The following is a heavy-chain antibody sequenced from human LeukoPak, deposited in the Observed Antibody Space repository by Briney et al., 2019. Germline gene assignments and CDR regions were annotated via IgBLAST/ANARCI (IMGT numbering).Heavy chain of an antibody. J-gene: IGHJ4*02. Sequence: ASVKVSCKASGHTVTSYYMRWVRQAPGQGLEWMGVVNPSGGRTTYAQKFQGRFTMTRDTSTSTVYMELSRLRSEDTAVYYCARGDSYGDFEAGYWGQGTLVTVSS. CDR3: ARGDSYGDFEAGY. CDR2: VNPSGGRT. D-gene: IGHD4-17*01. CDR1: GHTVTSYY. V-gene: IGHV1-46*01.